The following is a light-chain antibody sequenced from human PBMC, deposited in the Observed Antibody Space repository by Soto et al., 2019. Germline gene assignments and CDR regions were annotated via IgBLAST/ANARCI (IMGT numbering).Light chain of an antibody. CDR3: CSYAGSYSWI. Sequence: QSALTQPRSVSGSPGQSVTISCTGTSSDVGGWNYVSWFQHHPGKAPQLMNYHVGERPSGVPDRFSGSKSGNTASLTLSGVQAEDEADYYCCSYAGSYSWIFGGGTKLTVL. J-gene: IGLJ2*01. V-gene: IGLV2-11*01. CDR2: HVG. CDR1: SSDVGGWNY.